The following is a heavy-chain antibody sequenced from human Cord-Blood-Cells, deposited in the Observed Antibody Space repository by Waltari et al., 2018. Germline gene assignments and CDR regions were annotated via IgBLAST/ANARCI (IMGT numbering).Heavy chain of an antibody. CDR3: ARVPYSSSWFDY. D-gene: IGHD6-13*01. CDR1: GGTFSSYA. CDR2: IIPILGIA. Sequence: QVQLVQSGAEVKKPGSSVKVSCKASGGTFSSYAISWVRQAPGQGLEWMGRIIPILGIANYAQKCQGRVTITADKSTSTAYMELSSLRSEDTAVYYCARVPYSSSWFDYWGQGTLVTVSS. V-gene: IGHV1-69*09. J-gene: IGHJ4*02.